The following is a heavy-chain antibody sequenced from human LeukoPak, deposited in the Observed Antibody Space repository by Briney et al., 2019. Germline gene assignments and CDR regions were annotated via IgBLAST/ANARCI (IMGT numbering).Heavy chain of an antibody. CDR3: ARFGIRGCISNTKCYTSFFYYGMDV. CDR2: IFPHDSDI. V-gene: IGHV5-51*01. Sequence: GESLKISCKGSGYSFLDYWIGWVRQMPGKGPELMGLIFPHDSDIKYSPSFQSQVTISVDKSISSAYVQWGSLKASDTAIYYCARFGIRGCISNTKCYTSFFYYGMDVWGQGTTVTVSS. J-gene: IGHJ6*02. CDR1: GYSFLDYW. D-gene: IGHD2-2*02.